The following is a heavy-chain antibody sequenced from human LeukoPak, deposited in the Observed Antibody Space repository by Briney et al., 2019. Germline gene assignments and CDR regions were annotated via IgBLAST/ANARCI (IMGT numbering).Heavy chain of an antibody. J-gene: IGHJ4*02. CDR3: ARDRGPYDFWSGYPI. CDR1: GGSISSYY. D-gene: IGHD3-3*01. V-gene: IGHV4-59*01. CDR2: IYYSGST. Sequence: SETLSLTCTVSGGSISSYYWSWIRQPPGKGLEWIGYIYYSGSTNYNPSLKSRVTISVDTSKNQFSLKLSSVTAADTAVYYCARDRGPYDFWSGYPIWGQGILVTVSS.